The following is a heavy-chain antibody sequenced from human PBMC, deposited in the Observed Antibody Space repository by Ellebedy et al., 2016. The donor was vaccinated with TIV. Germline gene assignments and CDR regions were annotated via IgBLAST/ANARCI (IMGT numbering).Heavy chain of an antibody. CDR1: GGTFRNFA. Sequence: ASVKVSCKASGGTFRNFAISWVRQAPGQGLEWMGRVLPILGITNYAQKFQGRVTITADTSTSTAYMELSSLRSEDTAVYYCARVEGVATSFYYYGMDVWGQGTTVTVSS. V-gene: IGHV1-69*04. CDR2: VLPILGIT. CDR3: ARVEGVATSFYYYGMDV. D-gene: IGHD5-12*01. J-gene: IGHJ6*02.